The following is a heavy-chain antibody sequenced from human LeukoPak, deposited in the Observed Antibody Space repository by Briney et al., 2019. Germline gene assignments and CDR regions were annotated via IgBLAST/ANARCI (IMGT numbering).Heavy chain of an antibody. CDR2: INHSGST. CDR3: ARGGSPQRGGAFDL. Sequence: SETLSLTCAVYGGSFSGYYWSWIRQPPGKGLEWVGEINHSGSTNYNPSLKSRVTISVDTSKNQFSLKLSSVTAADTAVYYCARGGSPQRGGAFDLWGQGTMVTVSS. D-gene: IGHD3-16*01. V-gene: IGHV4-34*01. CDR1: GGSFSGYY. J-gene: IGHJ3*01.